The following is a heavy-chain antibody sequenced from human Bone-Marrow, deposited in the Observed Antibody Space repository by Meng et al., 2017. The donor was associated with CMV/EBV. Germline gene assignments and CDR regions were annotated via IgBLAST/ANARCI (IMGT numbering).Heavy chain of an antibody. CDR1: GYTFTSYD. V-gene: IGHV1-8*01. CDR2: MNPNSGNT. D-gene: IGHD2-2*01. J-gene: IGHJ6*02. CDR3: ARGYCSSTSCYWGYYYYYGMDV. Sequence: ASVKVSCKASGYTFTSYDINWVRQATGQGLEWMGWMNPNSGNTGYAQKFQGRVTMTRNTSISTAYMELSSLRSEDTAVYYCARGYCSSTSCYWGYYYYYGMDVWGQGTTATVS.